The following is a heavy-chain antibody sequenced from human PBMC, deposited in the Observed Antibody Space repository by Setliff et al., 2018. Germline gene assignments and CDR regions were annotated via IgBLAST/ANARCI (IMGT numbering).Heavy chain of an antibody. J-gene: IGHJ6*02. CDR1: GGSISSGSYY. CDR2: IYYSGST. CDR3: ARDVPFWSGYYTGYYYYYGMDV. D-gene: IGHD3-3*01. V-gene: IGHV4-39*07. Sequence: ASETLSLTCTVSGGSISSGSYYWGWIRQPPGKGLEWIGSIYYSGSTYYNPSLKSRVTISVDTSKNQFSLKLSSVTAADTAVYYCARDVPFWSGYYTGYYYYYGMDVWGQGTTVTVSS.